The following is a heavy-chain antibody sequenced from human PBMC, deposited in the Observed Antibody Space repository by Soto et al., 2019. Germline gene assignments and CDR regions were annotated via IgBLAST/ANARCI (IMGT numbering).Heavy chain of an antibody. Sequence: GGSLRLSCAASGFTFSDSAMHWVRQASGKGLEWVGRIRSKANSYATAYGASVKGRFTISRDDSKNTAYLQMNSLNAEDTAVYYCTSPKYFYGHNGVDYWGQGTLVTVSS. CDR2: IRSKANSYAT. V-gene: IGHV3-73*01. CDR3: TSPKYFYGHNGVDY. J-gene: IGHJ4*02. CDR1: GFTFSDSA. D-gene: IGHD3-10*01.